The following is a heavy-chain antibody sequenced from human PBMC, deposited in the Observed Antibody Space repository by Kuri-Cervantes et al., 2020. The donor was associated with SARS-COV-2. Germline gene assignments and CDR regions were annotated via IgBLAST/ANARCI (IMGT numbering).Heavy chain of an antibody. Sequence: SVQVSCKASGGTFSSYAISWVRQAPGQGLEWMGGIIPIFGTANYAQKFQGRVTITADESTSTAYMELSSLRSEDTAVYYCARSIAAPYGDYYYYYGMDVWGQGTTVTVSS. J-gene: IGHJ6*02. CDR3: ARSIAAPYGDYYYYYGMDV. CDR1: GGTFSSYA. D-gene: IGHD6-6*01. V-gene: IGHV1-69*13. CDR2: IIPIFGTA.